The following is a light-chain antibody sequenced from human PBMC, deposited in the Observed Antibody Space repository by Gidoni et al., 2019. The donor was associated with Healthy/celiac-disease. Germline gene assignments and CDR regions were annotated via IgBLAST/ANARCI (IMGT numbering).Light chain of an antibody. V-gene: IGKV1-39*01. CDR2: AAS. Sequence: DIQMTQSPSSLSASVGDRVTITCRASQSISSYLNWYQQKPGKAPKLLIYAASSLQSGVPSSFSGSGSGTDFTLTSSSLQPEDFATYYCQQSYSTPPITFGQGTRLEIK. CDR3: QQSYSTPPIT. CDR1: QSISSY. J-gene: IGKJ5*01.